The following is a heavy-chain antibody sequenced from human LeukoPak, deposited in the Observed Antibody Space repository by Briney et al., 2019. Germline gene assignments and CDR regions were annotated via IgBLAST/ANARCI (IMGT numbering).Heavy chain of an antibody. J-gene: IGHJ4*02. CDR3: AREGGIPAAIDY. V-gene: IGHV3-23*01. CDR2: ISGSGGST. Sequence: GGSLRLSCAASGFTFSSYAMSWVRQAPGKGLEWVSAISGSGGSTYYADSVKGRFTISRDNAKNSLYLQMNSLRAEDTAVYYCAREGGIPAAIDYWGQGTLVTVSS. D-gene: IGHD2-2*01. CDR1: GFTFSSYA.